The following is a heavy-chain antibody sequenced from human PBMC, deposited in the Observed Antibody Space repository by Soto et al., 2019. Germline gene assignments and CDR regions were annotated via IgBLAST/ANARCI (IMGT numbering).Heavy chain of an antibody. V-gene: IGHV3-74*01. CDR1: GFTFSNSW. J-gene: IGHJ4*02. CDR2: INNDGSST. CDR3: ARDRTAASADY. Sequence: EVQLVESGGGLVQPGGSLRLSCAASGFTFSNSWMHWVRQVPGKGLVWVSHINNDGSSTTYAGSVKGRFTISRDNAKSTLYLQMDSLRVEDTAVYYCARDRTAASADYWGQGPLVSVSS. D-gene: IGHD6-13*01.